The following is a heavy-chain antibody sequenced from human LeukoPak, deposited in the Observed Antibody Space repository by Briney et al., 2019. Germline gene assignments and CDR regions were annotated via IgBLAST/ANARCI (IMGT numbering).Heavy chain of an antibody. D-gene: IGHD2-15*01. CDR3: ARHSRVVVAATPDY. Sequence: GESLKISCKGSGYSFTRYWIGWVRQIPGKGLEWMGIIYPTDSDTRYSPSFQGQVTISADKSISTAYLQWSSLKASDTAMYYCARHSRVVVAATPDYWGQGTLVTVSS. V-gene: IGHV5-51*01. CDR2: IYPTDSDT. CDR1: GYSFTRYW. J-gene: IGHJ4*02.